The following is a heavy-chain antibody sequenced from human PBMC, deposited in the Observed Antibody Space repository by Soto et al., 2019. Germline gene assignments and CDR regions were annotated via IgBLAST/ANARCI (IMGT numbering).Heavy chain of an antibody. J-gene: IGHJ4*02. CDR2: INTDGGKE. CDR1: GFTFSTYS. V-gene: IGHV3-74*01. CDR3: TRISCTTTNCSNFDS. Sequence: GSLRLSCAASGFTFSTYSMHWVRQAPGKGLVWVSRINTDGGKETYAGSVKGRFTISRDNAKNTLYLQMNSLRAEDTAVYYCTRISCTTTNCSNFDSWCRGTLVTVSS. D-gene: IGHD2-2*01.